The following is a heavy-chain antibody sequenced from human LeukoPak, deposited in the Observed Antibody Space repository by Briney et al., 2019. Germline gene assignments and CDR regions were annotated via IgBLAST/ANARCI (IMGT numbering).Heavy chain of an antibody. CDR2: INPNSGGT. CDR3: ASAMTHYGSGSYQRYYYYGMDV. J-gene: IGHJ6*02. D-gene: IGHD3-10*01. CDR1: GYTFTGYY. V-gene: IGHV1-2*02. Sequence: ASVKVSCKASGYTFTGYYMHWVRQAPGQGLEWMGWINPNSGGTNYAQKFQGRVTMTRDTSISTAYMELSRLRSDDTAVYYCASAMTHYGSGSYQRYYYYGMDVWGQGTTVTVSS.